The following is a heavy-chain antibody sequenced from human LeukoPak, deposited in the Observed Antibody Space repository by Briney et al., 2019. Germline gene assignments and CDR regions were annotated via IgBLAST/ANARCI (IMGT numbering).Heavy chain of an antibody. CDR3: AREKSHSNYNWFDP. CDR1: GGTFSSYA. D-gene: IGHD4-11*01. Sequence: SVKVSCKASGGTFSSYAISWVRQAPGQGLEWMGGIIPIFGTANYAQKFQSRVTITADESTSTAYMELSSLRSEDTAVYYCAREKSHSNYNWFDPWGQGTLVAVSS. J-gene: IGHJ5*02. V-gene: IGHV1-69*13. CDR2: IIPIFGTA.